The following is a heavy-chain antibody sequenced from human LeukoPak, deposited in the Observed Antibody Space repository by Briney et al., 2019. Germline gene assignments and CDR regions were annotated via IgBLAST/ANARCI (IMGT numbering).Heavy chain of an antibody. CDR1: GFTFSSYS. CDR2: INSSSSYI. CDR3: ARDLTVAATVRYIDF. Sequence: GGSLRLSCAASGFTFSSYSMNWVRQAPGKGLEWVSSINSSSSYIYYADSVKGRFTISRDKAKNSLYLQMNSLRAEDTAVYYCARDLTVAATVRYIDFCSQGSLVTVSS. J-gene: IGHJ4*02. D-gene: IGHD1-26*01. V-gene: IGHV3-21*01.